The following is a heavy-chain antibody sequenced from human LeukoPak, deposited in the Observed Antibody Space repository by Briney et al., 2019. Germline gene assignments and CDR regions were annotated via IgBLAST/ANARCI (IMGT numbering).Heavy chain of an antibody. CDR1: GFTFGDYA. CDR2: IRSKAYGGTT. CDR3: TRNQRWLQLIGTYFDY. J-gene: IGHJ4*02. V-gene: IGHV3-49*04. Sequence: PGGSLRLSCTASGFTFGDYAMSWVRQAPGKGLEWVGFIRSKAYGGTTEYAASVKGRFTISRDDSKSIAYLQMNSLKTEDTAVYYCTRNQRWLQLIGTYFDYWGQGTLVTVSS. D-gene: IGHD5-24*01.